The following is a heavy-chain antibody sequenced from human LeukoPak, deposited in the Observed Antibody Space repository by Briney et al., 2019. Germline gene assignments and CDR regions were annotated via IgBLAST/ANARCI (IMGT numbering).Heavy chain of an antibody. V-gene: IGHV3-7*01. J-gene: IGHJ4*02. CDR3: ARDRDVGATIHDY. D-gene: IGHD1-26*01. CDR1: GFTFSNYY. Sequence: GGSLRLSCAASGFTFSNYYMSWVRQVPGKGLEWVANIKPDGSDKSYVDSVKGRFTISRDNAENSLYLQLSSLRVDDTAVYFCARDRDVGATIHDYWGQGTLVTVSS. CDR2: IKPDGSDK.